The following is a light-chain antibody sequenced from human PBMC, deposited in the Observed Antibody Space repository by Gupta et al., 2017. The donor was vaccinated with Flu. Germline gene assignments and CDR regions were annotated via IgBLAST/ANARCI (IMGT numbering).Light chain of an antibody. J-gene: IGKJ4*01. CDR2: DTS. V-gene: IGKV3-11*01. CDR3: HLRCNWALT. Sequence: EIVLTQSPATLSLSPGERATLSCRASQSVSSYLAWYQQKPGQPPRLLIYDTSNSDRGIPARFSGSGSGTDLTLTIMSLEPEDIAVYYFHLRCNWALTFGGGTKVEIK. CDR1: QSVSSY.